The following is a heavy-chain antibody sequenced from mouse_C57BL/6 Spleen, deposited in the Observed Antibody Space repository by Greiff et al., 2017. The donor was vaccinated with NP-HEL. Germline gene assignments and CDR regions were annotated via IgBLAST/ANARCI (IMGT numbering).Heavy chain of an antibody. J-gene: IGHJ2*01. CDR3: ARGGHEYDDAYYYGY. Sequence: QVQLQQPGAELVKPGASVKMSCKASGYTFTSYWITWVKQRPGQGLEWIGDIYPGSGSTNYNEKFKSKATLTVDTSSSTAYMQLSSLTSEDSAVYYCARGGHEYDDAYYYGYWGQGTTLTVSS. V-gene: IGHV1-55*01. CDR1: GYTFTSYW. CDR2: IYPGSGST. D-gene: IGHD2-4*01.